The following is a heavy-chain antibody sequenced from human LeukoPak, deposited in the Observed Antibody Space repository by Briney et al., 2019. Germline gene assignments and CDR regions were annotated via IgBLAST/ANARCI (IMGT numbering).Heavy chain of an antibody. CDR3: AKGLWGTTVTPLDY. D-gene: IGHD4-17*01. J-gene: IGHJ4*02. V-gene: IGHV3-33*06. CDR2: IWFDGSDK. Sequence: PGGSLRLSCAASGFTFSTYGMHRVRQAPGKGLEWVAVIWFDGSDKYYADSVKGRFTMSRDNTKNTLYLQMNSLRAEDTALYFCAKGLWGTTVTPLDYWGQGTLVTVSS. CDR1: GFTFSTYG.